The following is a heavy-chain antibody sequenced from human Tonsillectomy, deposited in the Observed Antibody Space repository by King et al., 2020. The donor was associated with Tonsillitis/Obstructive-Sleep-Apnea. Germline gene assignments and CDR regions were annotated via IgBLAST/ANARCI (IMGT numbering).Heavy chain of an antibody. CDR2: FHPEDTET. Sequence: VQLVESGAEVKKPGASVKVSCKVPGYTVTDLAIHWVRQAPGKGLEWMGGFHPEDTETIYAQKFLGRVTLTEDTTTDTAYMELSSLSSADTAVYYCATYGKYYYDTSGYYYYLDYWGQGTLVSVSS. J-gene: IGHJ4*02. V-gene: IGHV1-24*01. CDR1: GYTVTDLA. D-gene: IGHD3-22*01. CDR3: ATYGKYYYDTSGYYYYLDY.